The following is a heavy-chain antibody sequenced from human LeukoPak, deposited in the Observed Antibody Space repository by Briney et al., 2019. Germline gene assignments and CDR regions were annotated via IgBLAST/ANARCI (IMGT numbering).Heavy chain of an antibody. D-gene: IGHD6-13*01. CDR3: ARDWGIAAATPYYFDH. CDR1: VGSISSGDYY. J-gene: IGHJ4*02. V-gene: IGHV4-61*09. Sequence: SQTLSLTCTVSVGSISSGDYYYSWIRQSAGKGMEWIGNIYMSGSTRYNPSLMSRVAMSVDTSKNQFSLKISSATAADTAVYYCARDWGIAAATPYYFDHWGQGILVTVSS. CDR2: IYMSGST.